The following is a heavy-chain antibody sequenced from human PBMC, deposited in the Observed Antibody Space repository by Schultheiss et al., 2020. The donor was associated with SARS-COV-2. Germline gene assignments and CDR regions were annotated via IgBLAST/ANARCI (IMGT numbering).Heavy chain of an antibody. D-gene: IGHD1-26*01. CDR2: INHSGST. Sequence: SETLSLTCAVSGYSISSGYYWGWIRRPPGKGLEWIGEINHSGSTNYNPSLKSRVTISVDTSKNQFSLKLSSVTAADTAVNYCATSGRYAIPWFDPWGQGTLVTVSS. CDR3: ATSGRYAIPWFDP. J-gene: IGHJ5*02. CDR1: GYSISSGYY. V-gene: IGHV4-38-2*01.